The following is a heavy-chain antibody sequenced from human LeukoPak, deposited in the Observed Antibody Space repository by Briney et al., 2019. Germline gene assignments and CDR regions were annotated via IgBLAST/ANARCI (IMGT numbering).Heavy chain of an antibody. D-gene: IGHD7-27*01. CDR2: FKSKTDGGTI. CDR1: GLTFNNAW. J-gene: IGHJ5*02. Sequence: GGSLRLSCVASGLTFNNAWMSWVRQAPGKGLEWVGRFKSKTDGGTIDYAAPVKGRFTLSRDDSKNTLYLQMNSLKTEDTAVYYCTTINWGAFDVWGQGTLVIVSA. CDR3: TTINWGAFDV. V-gene: IGHV3-15*01.